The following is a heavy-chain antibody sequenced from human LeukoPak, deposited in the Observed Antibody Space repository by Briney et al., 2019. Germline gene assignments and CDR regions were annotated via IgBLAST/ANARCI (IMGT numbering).Heavy chain of an antibody. V-gene: IGHV3-48*03. CDR1: GFTFSSYE. Sequence: PGGSLRLSCAASGFTFSSYEMNWVRQAPGKGLEWVSYISSSGSTIYYAGSVKGRFTISRDNAKNSLYLQMNSLRAEDTAVYYCAKASAMIVVVSKHFDYWGQGTLVTVSS. CDR2: ISSSGSTI. CDR3: AKASAMIVVVSKHFDY. D-gene: IGHD3-22*01. J-gene: IGHJ4*02.